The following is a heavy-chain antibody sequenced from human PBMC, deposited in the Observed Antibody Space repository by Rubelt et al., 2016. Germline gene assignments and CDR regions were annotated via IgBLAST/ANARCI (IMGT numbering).Heavy chain of an antibody. D-gene: IGHD3-10*01. Sequence: QLQLQESGPGLVKPSETLSLTCTVSVGSISSSSYYWGWILQPPGKRLEWIGSIDYSGRTYYNPPLQSRLTISVDTSKNQVSLKLGVVTAADTAVYYCARAYYYGSGSYFPVDYWGQGTLVTVSS. CDR2: IDYSGRT. CDR3: ARAYYYGSGSYFPVDY. V-gene: IGHV4-39*07. CDR1: VGSISSSSYY. J-gene: IGHJ4*02.